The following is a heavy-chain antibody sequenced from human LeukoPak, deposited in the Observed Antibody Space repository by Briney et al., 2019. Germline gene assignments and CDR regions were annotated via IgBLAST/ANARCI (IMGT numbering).Heavy chain of an antibody. V-gene: IGHV4-34*01. CDR2: IHHSGST. Sequence: PSETLSLTCAVYVDSFSDHYWTWIRQPPGKGLEWIGEIHHSGSTNYRLSLKSRVSISVDRSKNQFSLKLTSVTAADTAVYYCARSPATSLSNFDYWGQGTLVTVSS. J-gene: IGHJ4*02. CDR1: VDSFSDHY. CDR3: ARSPATSLSNFDY. D-gene: IGHD2-2*01.